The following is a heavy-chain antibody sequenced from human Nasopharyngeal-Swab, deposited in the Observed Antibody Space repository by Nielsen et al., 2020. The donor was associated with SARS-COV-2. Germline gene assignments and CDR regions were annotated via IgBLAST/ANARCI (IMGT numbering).Heavy chain of an antibody. D-gene: IGHD2-15*01. J-gene: IGHJ5*02. Sequence: ASVKVSCKASGYTFTRYYIHWVRQAPGQGLEWMGIINPGGGSARCSQNFQGRVTMTRDTSTNTVYMELYSLTSEDTAVYYCARGGDPREVVAATDCFDPWGQGTLVTVSS. V-gene: IGHV1-46*01. CDR1: GYTFTRYY. CDR2: INPGGGSA. CDR3: ARGGDPREVVAATDCFDP.